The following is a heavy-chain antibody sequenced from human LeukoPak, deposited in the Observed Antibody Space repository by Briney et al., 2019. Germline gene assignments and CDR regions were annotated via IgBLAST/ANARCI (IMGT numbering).Heavy chain of an antibody. D-gene: IGHD3/OR15-3a*01. CDR3: ARDRAVRWTGSLNI. CDR1: GFTFSSYW. V-gene: IGHV3-7*01. J-gene: IGHJ3*02. Sequence: GGSLRLSCEASGFTFSSYWMSWVRQAPGKGLEYVGNIKQDGSEKYYVDSVKGRFTISRDNAKNSVYLQMNSLGAEDTAVYYCARDRAVRWTGSLNIWGQGTMVTVSS. CDR2: IKQDGSEK.